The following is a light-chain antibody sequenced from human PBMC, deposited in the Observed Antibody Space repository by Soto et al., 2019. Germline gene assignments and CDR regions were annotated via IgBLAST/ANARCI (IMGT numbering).Light chain of an antibody. Sequence: DIQMTQSPSSLSASVGDRVSITCRASQSIRSHLNWYQHKPGKAPKVLIYAASSLQGGVPSRFSGSGSGTDFTLTIKSLQPEDFATYYWQQSFSSPFTFGPGTKVDVK. CDR1: QSIRSH. CDR2: AAS. V-gene: IGKV1-39*01. J-gene: IGKJ3*01. CDR3: QQSFSSPFT.